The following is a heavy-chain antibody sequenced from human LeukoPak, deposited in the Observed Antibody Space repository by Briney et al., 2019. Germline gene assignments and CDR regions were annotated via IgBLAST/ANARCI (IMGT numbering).Heavy chain of an antibody. CDR3: ARGRGWQWLVRGFDY. D-gene: IGHD6-19*01. Sequence: GASVKVSCKASGGTFSTYAISWVRQAPGQGLEWMGGIIPIFGTANYAQKFQGRVTITADESTSTAYMELSSLRSEDTAVYYCARGRGWQWLVRGFDYWGQGTLVTVSS. J-gene: IGHJ4*02. CDR1: GGTFSTYA. CDR2: IIPIFGTA. V-gene: IGHV1-69*13.